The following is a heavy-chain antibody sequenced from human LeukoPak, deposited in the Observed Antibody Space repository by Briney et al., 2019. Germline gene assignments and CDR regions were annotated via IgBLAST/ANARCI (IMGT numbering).Heavy chain of an antibody. CDR3: ARYYDSSGFVGY. CDR1: GFTFSSYW. V-gene: IGHV3-23*01. CDR2: ISGSGGST. J-gene: IGHJ4*02. D-gene: IGHD3-22*01. Sequence: GGSLRLSCAASGFTFSSYWMHWVRQAPGKGLEWVSAISGSGGSTYYADSVKGRFTISRDNSKNTLYLQMNSLRAEDTAVYYCARYYDSSGFVGYWGQGTLVTVSS.